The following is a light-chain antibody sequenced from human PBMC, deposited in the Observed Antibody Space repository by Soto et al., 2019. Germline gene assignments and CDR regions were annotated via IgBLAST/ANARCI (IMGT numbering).Light chain of an antibody. CDR2: DAS. CDR3: QQRSNWPPT. J-gene: IGKJ5*01. CDR1: QSVSSN. Sequence: IVLTQSPATLSLSPGERATLSCRASQSVSSNLAWYKQKPGQAPRLLIYDASNRATGIPARFSGSGSGTEFTLTISSLEPEDFAVYYCQQRSNWPPTFGQGTRLEI. V-gene: IGKV3-11*01.